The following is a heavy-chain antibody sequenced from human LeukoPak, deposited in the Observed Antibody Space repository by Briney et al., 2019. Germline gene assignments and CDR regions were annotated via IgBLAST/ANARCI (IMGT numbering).Heavy chain of an antibody. V-gene: IGHV4-59*12. CDR3: ARWSPITMVRDHQWWGGKIDAFDI. CDR1: GGSISSYY. CDR2: IYYSGST. D-gene: IGHD3-10*01. J-gene: IGHJ3*02. Sequence: SETLSLTCTVSGGSISSYYWSWIRQPPGKGLEWIGYIYYSGSTNYNPSLKSRVTISVDTSKNQFSLKLSSVTAADTAVYYCARWSPITMVRDHQWWGGKIDAFDIWGQGTMVTVSS.